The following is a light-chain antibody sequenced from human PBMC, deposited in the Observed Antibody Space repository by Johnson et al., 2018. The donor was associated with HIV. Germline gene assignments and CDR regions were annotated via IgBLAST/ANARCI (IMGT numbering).Light chain of an antibody. CDR3: ATWDRSLTIGGV. CDR1: SSNIGNNY. Sequence: HSVLTQPPSVSAAPGQTVTISCSGSSSNIGNNYVSWYQQFPGAAPKLLIYEDNKRPSGIPDRFSGSKSGTSATLGITGLQTGDAADYYCATWDRSLTIGGVVGSGTKVTVL. V-gene: IGLV1-51*02. CDR2: EDN. J-gene: IGLJ1*01.